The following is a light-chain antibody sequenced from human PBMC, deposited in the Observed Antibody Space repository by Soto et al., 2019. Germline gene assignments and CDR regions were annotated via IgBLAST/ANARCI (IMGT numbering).Light chain of an antibody. CDR2: EVS. CDR3: SSYTTSTTVV. CDR1: SSDVGGYNF. J-gene: IGLJ1*01. V-gene: IGLV2-14*03. Sequence: QSVLTQPASVFGSPGQSITFSCTGTSSDVGGYNFVSWYQQHPGKAPKLMIYEVSSRPSGVSNRFSGSKSGNTASLTISGLQPEDEADYYCSSYTTSTTVVFGNGTKVTVL.